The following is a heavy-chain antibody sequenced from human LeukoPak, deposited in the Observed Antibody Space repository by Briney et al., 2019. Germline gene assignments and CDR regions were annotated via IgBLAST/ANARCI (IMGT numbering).Heavy chain of an antibody. CDR1: GGTFSSYA. Sequence: SVKVSCKASGGTFSSYAISWVRQAPGQGLEWMGGIIPIFGTANYAQKFQGRVTITADKSTSTAYMELSSLRSEDTAVYYCARGDSVVRGVIASYYYYYMDVWGKGTTVTVSS. D-gene: IGHD3-10*01. J-gene: IGHJ6*03. CDR3: ARGDSVVRGVIASYYYYYMDV. V-gene: IGHV1-69*06. CDR2: IIPIFGTA.